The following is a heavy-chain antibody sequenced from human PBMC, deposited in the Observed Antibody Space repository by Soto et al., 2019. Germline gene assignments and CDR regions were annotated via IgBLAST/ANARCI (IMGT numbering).Heavy chain of an antibody. J-gene: IGHJ6*04. V-gene: IGHV4-59*01. Sequence: PSETLSLTCTVSGGSISSYYWSWIRQPPGKGLEWIGYIYYSGSTNYNPSLKSRVTISVDTSKNQFSLKLSSVTAADTAVYYCARARSDYDFWSGYWGWMDVWGKGTTVTVSS. CDR3: ARARSDYDFWSGYWGWMDV. CDR1: GGSISSYY. D-gene: IGHD3-3*01. CDR2: IYYSGST.